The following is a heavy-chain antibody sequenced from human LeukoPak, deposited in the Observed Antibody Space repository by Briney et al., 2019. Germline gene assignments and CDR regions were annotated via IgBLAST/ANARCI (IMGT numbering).Heavy chain of an antibody. J-gene: IGHJ4*02. D-gene: IGHD6-13*01. V-gene: IGHV4-39*01. CDR3: ARAYSPPQWSPFDY. CDR1: SGSISNSNYY. Sequence: PSETLSLTCTVSSGSISNSNYYWGWIRQPPGKGLEWIGSIFYSGSTDYNPSLKSRIGISVDTSKNQFSLRLNSVTAADTAVYYCARAYSPPQWSPFDYWGQGTLVTVSS. CDR2: IFYSGST.